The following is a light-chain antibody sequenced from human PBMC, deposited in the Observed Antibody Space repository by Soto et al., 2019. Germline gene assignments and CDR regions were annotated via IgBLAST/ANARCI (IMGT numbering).Light chain of an antibody. CDR1: NIGSKN. CDR2: RDT. CDR3: QVWDSSLYV. Sequence: SYELTQPLSVSVAPGQTANIACGGDNIGSKNVHWYQQKPGQAPVVVIYRDTNRPSGIPERFSGSNSGNTATLTISRAQVEDEADYYCQVWDSSLYVFGSGTKLTVL. J-gene: IGLJ1*01. V-gene: IGLV3-9*01.